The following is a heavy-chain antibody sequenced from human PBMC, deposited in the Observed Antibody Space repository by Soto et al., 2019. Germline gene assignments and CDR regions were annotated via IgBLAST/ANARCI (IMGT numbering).Heavy chain of an antibody. CDR2: IVPIVDTS. CDR1: GGTFSSYA. CDR3: VRVVAIPGYPDN. Sequence: QVQLVQSGAEVRQPASSVKVSCKTSGGTFSSYASSWVRQAHGQGLEWMGGIVPIVDTSTYAQKFQGRVTITADESTSTVYMELSSLRSDDPAVYYCVRVVAIPGYPDNWGQGTLVTV. V-gene: IGHV1-69*12. D-gene: IGHD5-12*01. J-gene: IGHJ4*02.